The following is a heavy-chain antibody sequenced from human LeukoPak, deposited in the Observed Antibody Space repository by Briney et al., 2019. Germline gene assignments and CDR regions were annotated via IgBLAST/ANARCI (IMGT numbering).Heavy chain of an antibody. Sequence: GGALLLSLAASGFTFRSFGMHWVRPAPGKGLEGVAIISYHGGDKYYSDSGKGRFTISRNNSNNTLYLQMISLRADDSAVYYCVKGRDNFGYYWGQGTLVTVAS. CDR2: ISYHGGDK. V-gene: IGHV3-30*18. CDR3: VKGRDNFGYY. D-gene: IGHD4-23*01. CDR1: GFTFRSFG. J-gene: IGHJ4*02.